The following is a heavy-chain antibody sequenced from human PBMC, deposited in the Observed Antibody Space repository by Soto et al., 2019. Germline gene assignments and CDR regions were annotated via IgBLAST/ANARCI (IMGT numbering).Heavy chain of an antibody. CDR2: IYYSGST. CDR3: ASTRDIVATSYFDY. V-gene: IGHV4-39*01. Sequence: QLQLQESGPGLVKPSETLSLTCTVSGGSISSSSYYWGWIRQPPGKGLEWIGSIYYSGSTYYNPSLKSRVTLSVDTSKNQFSLKLSSVTAADTAVYYCASTRDIVATSYFDYWGQGTLVTVSS. J-gene: IGHJ4*02. CDR1: GGSISSSSYY. D-gene: IGHD5-12*01.